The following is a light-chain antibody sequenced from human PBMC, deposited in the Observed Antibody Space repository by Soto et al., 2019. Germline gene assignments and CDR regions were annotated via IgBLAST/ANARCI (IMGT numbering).Light chain of an antibody. V-gene: IGLV2-14*01. CDR2: DVS. CDR1: RSDVGGYNY. CDR3: SSYTISSPHVV. Sequence: QSVLTQPASVSGSPGQSITISCTGTRSDVGGYNYVSWYQQHPGKAPKLMIYDVSNRPSGVSNRFSGSKSGNTDSLTISGLQAEDEADYYCSSYTISSPHVVFGGGTKLTVL. J-gene: IGLJ2*01.